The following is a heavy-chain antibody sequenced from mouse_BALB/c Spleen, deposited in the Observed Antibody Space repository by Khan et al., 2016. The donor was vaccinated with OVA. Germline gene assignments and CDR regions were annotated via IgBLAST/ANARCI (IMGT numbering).Heavy chain of an antibody. Sequence: QVQLQQSGPELVKPGASVKMSCKAPGYKFTDYDISWVKQSTGKGLEWIGDIYPGSGTTYYNERFEGKATRTADKSTNTSYMQFRSMTSEESAVYLCARSYDNDGAWFVYWGQGTLVTVSA. D-gene: IGHD2-4*01. CDR1: GYKFTDYD. V-gene: IGHV1-77*01. CDR3: ARSYDNDGAWFVY. J-gene: IGHJ3*01. CDR2: IYPGSGTT.